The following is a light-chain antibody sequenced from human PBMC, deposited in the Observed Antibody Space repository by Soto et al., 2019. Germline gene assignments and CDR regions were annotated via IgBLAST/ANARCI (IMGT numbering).Light chain of an antibody. Sequence: DIQMTQSPSTLSASLGDRVTITCRASQSISSGLAWYQQKPGKAPKVLIYDASSLQSGVPSRFSGSGSGTEFTLTISSLQPDDSATYYCQQYDSYSTFGGGTKVDIK. V-gene: IGKV1-5*01. CDR3: QQYDSYST. CDR2: DAS. J-gene: IGKJ4*01. CDR1: QSISSG.